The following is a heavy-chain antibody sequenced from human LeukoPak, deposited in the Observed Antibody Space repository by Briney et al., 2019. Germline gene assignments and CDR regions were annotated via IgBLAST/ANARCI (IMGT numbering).Heavy chain of an antibody. D-gene: IGHD1-14*01. CDR3: AKLVGLSNTGWAFDY. J-gene: IGHJ4*02. V-gene: IGHV3-30-3*02. CDR2: ISYDGSNK. Sequence: GRSLRLSCAASGFTFSSYAMHWVRQAPGKGLEWVAVISYDGSNKYYADSVKGRFTISRDNSKNTLYLQMNSLRADDTAVYYCAKLVGLSNTGWAFDYWGRGTMVTVSS. CDR1: GFTFSSYA.